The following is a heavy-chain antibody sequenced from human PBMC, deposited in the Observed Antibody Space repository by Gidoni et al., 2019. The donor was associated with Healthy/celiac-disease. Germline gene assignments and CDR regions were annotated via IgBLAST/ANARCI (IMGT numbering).Heavy chain of an antibody. J-gene: IGHJ3*02. D-gene: IGHD4-17*01. V-gene: IGHV3-21*01. CDR2: ISSSSSYI. CDR3: ARDRRYGDYESLTLHDAFDI. Sequence: EVQLVESGGGLVKPGGSLRLYCAASGCTFSSHSMNWVRQAPGKGLEWVSSISSSSSYIYYADSVKGRFTISRDNAKNALYLQMNSLRAEDTAVYYCARDRRYGDYESLTLHDAFDIWGQGTMVTVSS. CDR1: GCTFSSHS.